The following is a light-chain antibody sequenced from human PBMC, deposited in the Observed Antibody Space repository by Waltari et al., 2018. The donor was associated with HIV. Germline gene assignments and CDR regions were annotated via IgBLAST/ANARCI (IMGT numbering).Light chain of an antibody. J-gene: IGLJ3*02. CDR1: SSDVGGYNY. Sequence: QSALTQPASVSGSPGQSITISCTGTSSDVGGYNYVSWYQHHPGKVPKLMIYDVSKRPSGVSNRFSGSKSGNTASLTISGLQAEDEADYYCSSYTSSTTWVFGGGTKLTVL. V-gene: IGLV2-14*03. CDR3: SSYTSSTTWV. CDR2: DVS.